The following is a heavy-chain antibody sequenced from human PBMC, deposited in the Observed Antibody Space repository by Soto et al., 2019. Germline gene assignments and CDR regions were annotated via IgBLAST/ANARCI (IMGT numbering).Heavy chain of an antibody. CDR3: ARDDLGRNHRALDP. J-gene: IGHJ5*02. CDR2: VYSTLTI. V-gene: IGHV4-4*07. CDR1: GDFIIYYS. Sequence: SETLSLTCTFSGDFIIYYSWSWILQSSGKGLEWIGGVYSTLTIFYNPSLNSRATMSVDTSKNQFSLKLTSVNAAETAVYYCARDDLGRNHRALDPWGQGNLVSVSS. D-gene: IGHD2-21*02.